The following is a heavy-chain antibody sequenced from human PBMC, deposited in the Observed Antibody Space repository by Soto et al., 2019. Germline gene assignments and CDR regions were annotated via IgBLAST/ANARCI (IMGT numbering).Heavy chain of an antibody. V-gene: IGHV4-39*01. D-gene: IGHD1-26*01. CDR3: ARQLPVGATSWFDP. J-gene: IGHJ5*02. Sequence: KASETLSLTCSVSGGSINSDDSFWGWVRQSPGKGLEWIGSLYYGGSTFYNPSLKSRVTISLDTSKNQSSLRLTSVTAADTAIYYCARQLPVGATSWFDPWGQGTLVTVSS. CDR1: GGSINSDDSF. CDR2: LYYGGST.